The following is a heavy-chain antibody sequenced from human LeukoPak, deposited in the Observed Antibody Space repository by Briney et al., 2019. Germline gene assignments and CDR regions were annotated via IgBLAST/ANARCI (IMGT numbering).Heavy chain of an antibody. CDR2: INHSGST. CDR3: ARDRAPYCSSTSCYQGHDY. J-gene: IGHJ4*02. CDR1: GGSFSSYY. Sequence: SETLSLTCAVYGGSFSSYYWSWIHQPPGKGLEWIGEINHSGSTNYNPSLKSRVTISVDTSKNQFSLKLSSVTAADTAVYYCARDRAPYCSSTSCYQGHDYWGQGTLVTDSS. D-gene: IGHD2-2*01. V-gene: IGHV4-34*01.